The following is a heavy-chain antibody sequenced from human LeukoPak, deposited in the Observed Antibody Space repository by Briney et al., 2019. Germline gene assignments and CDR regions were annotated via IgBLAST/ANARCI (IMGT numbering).Heavy chain of an antibody. V-gene: IGHV4-59*12. CDR1: GGSISSYY. D-gene: IGHD5-12*01. CDR2: IYYSGST. Sequence: SETLSLTCTVSGGSISSYYWSWIRQPPGKGLEWIGYIYYSGSTNYNPSLKSRVTISVDTSKNQFSLKLSSVTAADTAVYYCARGIVATIIHYYYYYMDVWGKGTTVTVSS. CDR3: ARGIVATIIHYYYYYMDV. J-gene: IGHJ6*03.